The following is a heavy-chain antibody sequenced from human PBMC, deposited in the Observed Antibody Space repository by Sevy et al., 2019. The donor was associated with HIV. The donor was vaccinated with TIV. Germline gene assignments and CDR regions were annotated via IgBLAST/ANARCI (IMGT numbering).Heavy chain of an antibody. Sequence: ASVKVSCKASGYTFISYAINWVRQAPGQGLEWMGRISAYNGNTNYAQKLQGRVTMTTDTSSSTAYMELRSLRSDDTAVYYCARSYGSGNYYGYWGQGTLVTVSS. CDR2: ISAYNGNT. CDR3: ARSYGSGNYYGY. D-gene: IGHD3-10*01. V-gene: IGHV1-18*01. J-gene: IGHJ4*02. CDR1: GYTFISYA.